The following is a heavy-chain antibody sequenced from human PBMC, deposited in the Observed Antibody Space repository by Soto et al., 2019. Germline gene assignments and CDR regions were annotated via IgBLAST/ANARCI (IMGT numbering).Heavy chain of an antibody. CDR2: IIPIFGTA. V-gene: IGHV1-69*13. J-gene: IGHJ5*02. CDR3: AGERIEDIVVVPAALRVEDWFDP. CDR1: GGTFSSYA. D-gene: IGHD2-2*01. Sequence: ASVKVSCKASGGTFSSYAISWVRQAPGQGLEWMGGIIPIFGTANYAQKFQGRVTITADESTSTAYMELSSLRSEDTAVYYCAGERIEDIVVVPAALRVEDWFDPWGRGTLVTVSS.